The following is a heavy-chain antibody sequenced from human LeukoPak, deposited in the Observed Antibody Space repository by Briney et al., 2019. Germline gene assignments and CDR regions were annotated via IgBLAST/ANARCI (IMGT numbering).Heavy chain of an antibody. J-gene: IGHJ4*02. CDR2: ISGSGGST. D-gene: IGHD1-26*01. V-gene: IGHV3-23*01. CDR3: AKSPELRRLAHDY. Sequence: PGGSLRLSCAASGFTFSSYAMSWVRQAPGKGLEWVSAISGSGGSTYYADSVKGRCTISRDNSKNTLYLQMNSLRAEDTAVYYCAKSPELRRLAHDYWGQGTLVTVSS. CDR1: GFTFSSYA.